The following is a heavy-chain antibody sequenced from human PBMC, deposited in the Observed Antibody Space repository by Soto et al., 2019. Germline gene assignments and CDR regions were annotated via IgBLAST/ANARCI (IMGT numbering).Heavy chain of an antibody. CDR1: GYSFTSYW. Sequence: GESLKISCKGSGYSFTSYWIGWVRQMPGKGLEWMGIIYPGDSDTRYSPSFQGQVTISADKSISTAYLQWSSLKASDTAMYYCARHNTIPYCSSTSRYAYYFDYWGQGTLVTVSS. J-gene: IGHJ4*02. CDR2: IYPGDSDT. CDR3: ARHNTIPYCSSTSRYAYYFDY. D-gene: IGHD2-2*01. V-gene: IGHV5-51*01.